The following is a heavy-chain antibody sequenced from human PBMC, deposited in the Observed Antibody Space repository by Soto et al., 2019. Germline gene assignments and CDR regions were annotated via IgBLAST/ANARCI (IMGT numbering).Heavy chain of an antibody. CDR1: GGSISSYY. Sequence: PSETLSLTCTVSGGSISSYYWSWIRQPPGKGLEWIGYIYYSGSTNYNPSLKSRVTISVDTSKNQFSLKLSSVTAADTAVYYCARMTIVRGVVQSDYWGQRTLVTVSS. J-gene: IGHJ4*02. CDR2: IYYSGST. D-gene: IGHD3-10*01. CDR3: ARMTIVRGVVQSDY. V-gene: IGHV4-59*08.